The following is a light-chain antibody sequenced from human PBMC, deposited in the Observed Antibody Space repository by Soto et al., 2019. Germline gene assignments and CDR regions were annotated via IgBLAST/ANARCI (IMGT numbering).Light chain of an antibody. CDR1: SSDVGGYDY. Sequence: QSALTQPASVSGSPGQSITISCTGTSSDVGGYDYVSWYQHHPGKAPKLIIYEVSNRPSGVSNRFSGSKSDNTASLTISGLQAEDEADYYCSSYTNSSTLVFGGGTKVTVL. V-gene: IGLV2-14*01. CDR3: SSYTNSSTLV. CDR2: EVS. J-gene: IGLJ3*02.